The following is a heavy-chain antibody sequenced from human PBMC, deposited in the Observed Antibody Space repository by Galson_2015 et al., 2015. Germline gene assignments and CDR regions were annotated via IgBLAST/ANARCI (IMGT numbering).Heavy chain of an antibody. Sequence: SLRLSCAACGFTFSSSAMNWVRQAPGKGLEWVSALSHTGSSIYYADSVKGRFTISRDNSKNTLYLHLNSLRADDTAVYYCAKDRRAVVMSAIDYWGQGTQVTVSS. CDR2: LSHTGSSI. CDR3: AKDRRAVVMSAIDY. V-gene: IGHV3-23*01. CDR1: GFTFSSSA. J-gene: IGHJ4*02. D-gene: IGHD2-21*02.